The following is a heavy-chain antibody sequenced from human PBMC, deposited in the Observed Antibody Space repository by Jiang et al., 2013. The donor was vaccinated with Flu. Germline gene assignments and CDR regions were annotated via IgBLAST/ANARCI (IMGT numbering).Heavy chain of an antibody. D-gene: IGHD3-10*01. V-gene: IGHV6-1*01. CDR1: GDSVSSNSAT. CDR2: TYYRSKWYN. J-gene: IGHJ1*01. CDR3: TRDYKVGSDGRAEYFQH. Sequence: QTLSLTCAISGDSVSSNSATWSWIRQSPSRGLEWLGRTYYRSKWYNEYAESVKSRITINPDTSKNQFSLQLNSVSPEDTAVYFCTRDYKVGSDGRAEYFQHWGQGTLVTVSS.